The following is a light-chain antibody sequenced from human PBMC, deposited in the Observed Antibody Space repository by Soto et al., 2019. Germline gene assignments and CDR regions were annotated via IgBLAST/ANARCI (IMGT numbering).Light chain of an antibody. V-gene: IGLV1-47*01. J-gene: IGLJ2*01. CDR3: AAWDDSLSGPVV. Sequence: QSVLTQPPSASGTPGQRVTISCSGSSSNIGSNYVYWYQQHPGTAPKLLIYRNNQRPSGVPDRFSGSKSGTSASLAISGPRSEDEADDYCAAWDDSLSGPVVFGGGTKLTVL. CDR2: RNN. CDR1: SSNIGSNY.